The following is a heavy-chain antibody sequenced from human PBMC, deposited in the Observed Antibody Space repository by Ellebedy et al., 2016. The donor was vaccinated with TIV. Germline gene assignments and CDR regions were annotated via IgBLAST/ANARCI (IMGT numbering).Heavy chain of an antibody. V-gene: IGHV3-7*03. J-gene: IGHJ4*02. Sequence: GESLKISCAASGFTFSSYWMTWVRQAPGKGLEWVANIKQDGSEKYYVDSVKGRFTISRDNAKNLLDLQMNSLRAEDTAVYYCAGRVGLDYWGQGTLVTVSS. D-gene: IGHD3-10*01. CDR2: IKQDGSEK. CDR1: GFTFSSYW. CDR3: AGRVGLDY.